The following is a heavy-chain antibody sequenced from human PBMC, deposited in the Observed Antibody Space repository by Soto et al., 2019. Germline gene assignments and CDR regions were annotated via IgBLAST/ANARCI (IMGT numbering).Heavy chain of an antibody. CDR2: IYYSGST. CDR1: GGSISSGGYY. J-gene: IGHJ3*02. CDR3: ARGRGCTNGVCYPSAFDI. Sequence: PSETLSLTCTVSGGSISSGGYYWSWIRQHPGKGLEWIGYIYYSGSTYYNPSLKSRVTISVDTSKNQFSLKLGSETAADTAVYYCARGRGCTNGVCYPSAFDIWGQGTMVTVSS. V-gene: IGHV4-31*03. D-gene: IGHD2-8*01.